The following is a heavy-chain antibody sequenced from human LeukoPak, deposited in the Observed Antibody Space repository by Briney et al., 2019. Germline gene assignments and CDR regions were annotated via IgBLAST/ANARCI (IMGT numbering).Heavy chain of an antibody. V-gene: IGHV4-38-2*02. CDR1: GYSISSGYY. J-gene: IGHJ4*02. CDR2: IYHSGST. CDR3: ARAYSSSWYGDFDY. D-gene: IGHD6-13*01. Sequence: SETLSLTCTVSGYSISSGYYWGWIRQPPGKGLEWIGSIYHSGSTYYNPSLKSRVTISVDTSKNQFSLKLSSVTAADTAVYYCARAYSSSWYGDFDYWGQGTLVTVSS.